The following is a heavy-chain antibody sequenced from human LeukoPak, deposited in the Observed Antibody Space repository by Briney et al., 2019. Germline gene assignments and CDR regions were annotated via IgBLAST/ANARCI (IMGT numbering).Heavy chain of an antibody. CDR2: SAGADDVR. Sequence: TGGSLRLFCAVCGLTFSDSRMLWVRKAREKRLEWVAFSAGADDVRQYADSVKGRFTISTDNSKNTVYLQMNSLRAEDTALYFCANYIQRPPGMDVWGQGTMVTVSS. J-gene: IGHJ6*02. CDR3: ANYIQRPPGMDV. D-gene: IGHD2-15*01. V-gene: IGHV3-23*01. CDR1: GLTFSDSR.